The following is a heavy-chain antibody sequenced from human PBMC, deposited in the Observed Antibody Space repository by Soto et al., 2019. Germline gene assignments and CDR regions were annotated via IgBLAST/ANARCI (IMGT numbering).Heavy chain of an antibody. CDR3: ARDDILCGGGSWYGVPMAV. J-gene: IGHJ6*03. Sequence: EVQLVESGGGLVQPGGSLRLSCAASGFTVSSKYMSWVRQTPGRGLEWDSLIQRGGTTYYADSVKGRFTISRDSSKNMLHLQMDSLRAEDTAVYYCARDDILCGGGSWYGVPMAVWGTGTTVPVSS. CDR1: GFTVSSKY. CDR2: IQRGGTT. D-gene: IGHD2-15*01. V-gene: IGHV3-66*01.